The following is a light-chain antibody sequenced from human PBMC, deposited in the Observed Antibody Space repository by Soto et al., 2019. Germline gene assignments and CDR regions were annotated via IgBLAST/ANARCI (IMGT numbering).Light chain of an antibody. V-gene: IGKV1-5*03. CDR2: KSS. CDR3: QQFNTSPWT. CDR1: QSVSIW. J-gene: IGKJ1*01. Sequence: DIQMTQSPSTLSASEGDRVTISCRASQSVSIWLAWYQQKPGRAPKLLIYKSSILESGVPSRFSGSGSGTEFTLTISSLQPDDFATYYCQQFNTSPWTFGPGTKVEIK.